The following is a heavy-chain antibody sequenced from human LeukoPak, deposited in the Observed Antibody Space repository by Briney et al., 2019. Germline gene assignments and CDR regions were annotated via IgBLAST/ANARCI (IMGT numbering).Heavy chain of an antibody. CDR3: ARGYCSGGTCHSGRWYFDL. CDR1: GGSINSYY. V-gene: IGHV4-59*01. CDR2: IYYTGST. D-gene: IGHD2-15*01. J-gene: IGHJ2*01. Sequence: PSETLSLTCTVSGGSINSYYWSWIRQPPGKGLECIGHIYYTGSTNFNPSLKSRVTISVDTSRNQFSLKLNSVTAADTAVYYCARGYCSGGTCHSGRWYFDLWGRGTLVTVSS.